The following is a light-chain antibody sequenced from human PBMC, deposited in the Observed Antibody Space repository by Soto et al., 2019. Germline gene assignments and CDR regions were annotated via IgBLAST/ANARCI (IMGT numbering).Light chain of an antibody. CDR1: SNDVGGYNY. V-gene: IGLV2-11*01. CDR2: DVT. J-gene: IGLJ1*01. CDR3: CSYAGSYTFYV. Sequence: QSALTQPRSVSGSPGQSVTISCTGTSNDVGGYNYVSWYQQHPGKAPKFMIYDVTKRPSGVPDRFSGSKSGNTASLTISGLQAEYEADYYCCSYAGSYTFYVVGTGTKVTVL.